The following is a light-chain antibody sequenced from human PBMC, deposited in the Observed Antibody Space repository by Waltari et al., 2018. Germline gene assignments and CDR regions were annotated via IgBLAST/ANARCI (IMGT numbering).Light chain of an antibody. J-gene: IGLJ1*01. CDR3: SSYTSSNTLG. CDR2: AVT. V-gene: IGLV2-14*03. Sequence: QSALTQPASVSGSPGQSITISCTGTSSDVGGYNYVSLYQQHPGKAPKLMIYAVTNRPSGVSNRFSGSKSGNTASLTIAGLQAEDEADYYCSSYTSSNTLGFGTGTKVTVL. CDR1: SSDVGGYNY.